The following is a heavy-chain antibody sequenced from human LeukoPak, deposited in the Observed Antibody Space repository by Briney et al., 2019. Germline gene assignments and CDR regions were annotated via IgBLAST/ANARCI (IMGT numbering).Heavy chain of an antibody. J-gene: IGHJ4*02. CDR1: GGTFSSYA. Sequence: ASVKVSCKASGGTFSSYAISWVRQAPGQGLEWMGGIIPIFGTANYAQKFQGRVTITTDESTSTAYMELSSLRSEDTAVYYCARGALRREDPIFGVVTPFDYWGQGTLVTVSS. CDR3: ARGALRREDPIFGVVTPFDY. CDR2: IIPIFGTA. V-gene: IGHV1-69*05. D-gene: IGHD3-3*01.